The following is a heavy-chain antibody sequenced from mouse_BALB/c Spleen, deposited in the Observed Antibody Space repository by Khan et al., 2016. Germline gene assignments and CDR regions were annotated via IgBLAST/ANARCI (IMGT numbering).Heavy chain of an antibody. J-gene: IGHJ4*01. CDR2: ISYSGST. D-gene: IGHD1-1*01. Sequence: EVQLVESGPSLVKPSQTLSLTCSVTGDSITSGYWNWIRTFPGNKLEYRGYISYSGSTYYNPSLKSRISIPRDTSKNQCCLQLNSVTTDDTATYYCARDYYGSIRYYYAMAYWGQGTSVTVTS. CDR3: ARDYYGSIRYYYAMAY. CDR1: GDSITSGY. V-gene: IGHV3-8*02.